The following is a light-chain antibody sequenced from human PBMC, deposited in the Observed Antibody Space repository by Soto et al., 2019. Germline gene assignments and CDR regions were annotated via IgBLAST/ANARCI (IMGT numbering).Light chain of an antibody. J-gene: IGKJ4*01. V-gene: IGKV3-11*01. CDR2: DAS. CDR3: QQRSSWPLT. CDR1: QSVNSY. Sequence: IVLTQSPATLSLSPGHRATLSCRASQSVNSYLVWYQQKPGQAPRLLISDASNRATGIPARFSGSGSETDFTLTISSLEPEDFAVYYCQQRSSWPLTFGGGTKVEIK.